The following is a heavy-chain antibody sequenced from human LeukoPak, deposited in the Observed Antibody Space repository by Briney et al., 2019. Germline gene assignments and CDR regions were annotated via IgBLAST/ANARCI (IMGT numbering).Heavy chain of an antibody. J-gene: IGHJ5*02. CDR1: GGSFSGYY. CDR3: ARTPGGNWFDP. CDR2: IYYSGST. V-gene: IGHV4-34*01. Sequence: PSETLPLTCAVYGGSFSGYYWSWIRQPPGKGLEWIGSIYYSGSTYYNPSLKSRVTISVDTSKNQFSLKLSSVTAADTAVYYCARTPGGNWFDPWGQGTLVTVSS. D-gene: IGHD3-16*01.